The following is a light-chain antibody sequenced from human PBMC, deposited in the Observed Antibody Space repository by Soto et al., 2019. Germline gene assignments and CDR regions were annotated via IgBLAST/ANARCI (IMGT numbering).Light chain of an antibody. V-gene: IGKV1-9*01. Sequence: DIQLTQSPSFLSASVGDRVTTTCPASQGISSYLAWYQQKPGKAPKLLIYAASTLQSGVPSRFSGSGSGTDCTLTISSLEPEDVAVYYCQQRSNWPITFGQGTRLEI. J-gene: IGKJ5*01. CDR2: AAS. CDR3: QQRSNWPIT. CDR1: QGISSY.